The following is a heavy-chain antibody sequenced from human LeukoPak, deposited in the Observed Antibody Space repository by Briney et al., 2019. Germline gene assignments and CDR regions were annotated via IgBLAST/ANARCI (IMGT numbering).Heavy chain of an antibody. CDR2: MNPNSGNT. V-gene: IGHV1-8*03. Sequence: ASVKVSCKASGYTFTSYDINWVRQATGQGLEWMGWMNPNSGNTGYAQKFQGRVTITRNTSISTAYMELSSLRSEDTAVYYCARGLSSSWADAFDIWGQGTMVTVSS. D-gene: IGHD6-13*01. J-gene: IGHJ3*02. CDR3: ARGLSSSWADAFDI. CDR1: GYTFTSYD.